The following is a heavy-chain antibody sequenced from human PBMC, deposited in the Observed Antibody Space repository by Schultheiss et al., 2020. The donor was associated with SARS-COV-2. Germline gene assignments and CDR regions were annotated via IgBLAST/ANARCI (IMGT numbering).Heavy chain of an antibody. CDR1: GYTFTSYA. D-gene: IGHD2-2*01. V-gene: IGHV1-18*01. CDR3: ARGLGYCSSTSCYPFDY. J-gene: IGHJ4*02. Sequence: ASVKVSCKASGYTFTSYAMNWVRQAPGQGLEWMGWINPNSGGTNYAQKFRGRVTMTTDTSTSTAYMELRSLRSDDTAVYYCARGLGYCSSTSCYPFDYWGQGTLVTVSS. CDR2: INPNSGGT.